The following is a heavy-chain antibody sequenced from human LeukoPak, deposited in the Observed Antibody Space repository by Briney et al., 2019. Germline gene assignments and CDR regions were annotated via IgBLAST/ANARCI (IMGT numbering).Heavy chain of an antibody. CDR2: MNPNNGGT. J-gene: IGHJ6*02. Sequence: ASVKVSCKASGYTFTIYDINWVRQAPGQGLEWVGWMNPNNGGTVYAQKFQGRVTMTKDTSTGTLYMELNSLKSEDTAVYYCARGAIFGVTPRGYGMDVWGQGTTVTVSS. D-gene: IGHD3-3*01. CDR1: GYTFTIYD. CDR3: ARGAIFGVTPRGYGMDV. V-gene: IGHV1-8*01.